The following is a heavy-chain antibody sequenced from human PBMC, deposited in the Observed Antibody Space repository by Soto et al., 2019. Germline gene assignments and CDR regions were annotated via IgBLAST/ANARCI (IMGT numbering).Heavy chain of an antibody. V-gene: IGHV3-23*01. J-gene: IGHJ4*02. D-gene: IGHD2-15*01. Sequence: VQLLESGGDLVQPGGSLRLSCATSGFSFSSYAMSWVRQAPGKGLEWVSAISGSGGNTFYANSVRGRFTISRDNFENTLYLQMSSLRADDTALSYCAKDYGLGGGSCYPYWRQGTLVTVSS. CDR1: GFSFSSYA. CDR2: ISGSGGNT. CDR3: AKDYGLGGGSCYPY.